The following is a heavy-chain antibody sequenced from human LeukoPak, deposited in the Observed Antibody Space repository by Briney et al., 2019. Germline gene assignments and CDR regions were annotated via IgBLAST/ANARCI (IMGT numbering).Heavy chain of an antibody. J-gene: IGHJ6*02. D-gene: IGHD2-21*01. CDR1: GYTFASYA. CDR3: ARSYEEDNYYYYYGMDV. Sequence: GASVKVSCKASGYTFASYAISWVRQAPGQGLEWMGRIIPILGIANYAQKFQGRVTITADKSTSTAYMELSSLRSEDTAVYYCARSYEEDNYYYYYGMDVWGQGTTVTVSS. CDR2: IIPILGIA. V-gene: IGHV1-69*04.